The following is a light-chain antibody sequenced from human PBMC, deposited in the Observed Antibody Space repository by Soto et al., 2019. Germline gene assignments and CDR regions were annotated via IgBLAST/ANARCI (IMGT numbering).Light chain of an antibody. CDR3: SSYSRSTNYV. Sequence: LTQPPSSSGSPGELVTISWTGSNNDIGGYTYVSWYQQLPGKAPKLIIYEVNKRPSGIPHRFSGSKSGNTASLTVSGLQPEDEAEYFCSSYSRSTNYVYGTGTKVTVL. J-gene: IGLJ1*01. CDR1: NNDIGGYTY. V-gene: IGLV2-8*01. CDR2: EVN.